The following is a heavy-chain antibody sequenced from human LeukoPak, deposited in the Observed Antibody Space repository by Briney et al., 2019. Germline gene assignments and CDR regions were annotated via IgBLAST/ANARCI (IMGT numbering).Heavy chain of an antibody. J-gene: IGHJ3*02. CDR1: GGSISSGGYY. D-gene: IGHD4-17*01. Sequence: PSETLSLTCTVSGGSISSGGYYWSWIRQHPGKGLEWIGYIYYSGSTYYNPSLKSRVTISVDTSKNQFSLKLSSVTAADTAVYYCAREFPWNGDPRRDDAFDIWGQGTMVTVSS. CDR2: IYYSGST. V-gene: IGHV4-31*03. CDR3: AREFPWNGDPRRDDAFDI.